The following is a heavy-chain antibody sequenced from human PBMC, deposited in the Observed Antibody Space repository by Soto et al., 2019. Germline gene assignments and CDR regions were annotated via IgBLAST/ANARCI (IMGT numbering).Heavy chain of an antibody. CDR1: GYTFTSYY. CDR3: ARDLSQKGFTGTRYYYYMDV. J-gene: IGHJ6*03. D-gene: IGHD1-7*01. Sequence: ASVKVSCKASGYTFTSYYMHWVRQAPGQGLEWMGIINPSGGSTSYAQKFQGRVTMTRDTSTSTVYTELSSLRSEDTAVYYCARDLSQKGFTGTRYYYYMDVWGKGTTVTVSS. CDR2: INPSGGST. V-gene: IGHV1-46*03.